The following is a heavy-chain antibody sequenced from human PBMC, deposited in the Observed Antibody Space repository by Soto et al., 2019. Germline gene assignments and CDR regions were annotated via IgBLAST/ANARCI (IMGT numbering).Heavy chain of an antibody. CDR3: ARAEGITIFGVATNWFDP. V-gene: IGHV1-69*06. Sequence: SVKVSCKASGGTFSSYAISWVRQAPGQGLEWMGGIIPIFGTANYAQKFQGRVTITADKSTSTAYMELSSLRSEDTAVYYCARAEGITIFGVATNWFDPWGQGTLVTVSS. CDR1: GGTFSSYA. D-gene: IGHD3-3*01. CDR2: IIPIFGTA. J-gene: IGHJ5*02.